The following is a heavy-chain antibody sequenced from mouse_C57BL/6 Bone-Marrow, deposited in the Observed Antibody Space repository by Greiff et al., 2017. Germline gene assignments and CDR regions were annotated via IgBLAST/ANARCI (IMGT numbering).Heavy chain of an antibody. CDR1: GYTFTDYY. Sequence: QVQLQQSGAELVRPGASVKLSCKASGYTFTDYYINWVKQRPGQGLEWIARIYPGSGNTYYNEKFKGKATLTAEKSSSTAYMQLSSLTSEDSAVYFCARWGYYGSPFAYWGQGTLVTVSA. CDR2: IYPGSGNT. D-gene: IGHD1-1*01. CDR3: ARWGYYGSPFAY. J-gene: IGHJ3*01. V-gene: IGHV1-76*01.